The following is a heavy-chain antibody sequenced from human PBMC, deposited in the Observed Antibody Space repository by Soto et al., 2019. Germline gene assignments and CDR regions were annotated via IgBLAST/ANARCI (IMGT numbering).Heavy chain of an antibody. CDR3: AKNQERELPRVIDF. D-gene: IGHD1-7*01. CDR1: GLTFSNYA. Sequence: EVRLLESGGGLVKPGGSLRLSCATSGLTFSNYAMSWVRQAPGGGLVWVSSMSGSSSTTYYADSVRGRFTISRDRSKNTLYLQMSSLRAEDTALYYCAKNQERELPRVIDFWG. CDR2: MSGSSSTT. J-gene: IGHJ5*01. V-gene: IGHV3-23*01.